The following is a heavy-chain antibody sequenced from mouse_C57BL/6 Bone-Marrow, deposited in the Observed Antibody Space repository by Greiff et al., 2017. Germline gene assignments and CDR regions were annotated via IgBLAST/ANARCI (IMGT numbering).Heavy chain of an antibody. CDR1: GYTFTSYW. CDR3: AREDYYCSSYDDAMDY. J-gene: IGHJ4*01. V-gene: IGHV1-64*01. CDR2: INPNSGST. Sequence: VQLQQPGAELVKPGASVKLSCKASGYTFTSYWMHWVKQRPGPGLEWIGLINPNSGSTNYNEKFTSKATLTVDKSYSTTYMQLSSMISEYSAVYYCAREDYYCSSYDDAMDYWGQGTSVTVAS. D-gene: IGHD1-1*01.